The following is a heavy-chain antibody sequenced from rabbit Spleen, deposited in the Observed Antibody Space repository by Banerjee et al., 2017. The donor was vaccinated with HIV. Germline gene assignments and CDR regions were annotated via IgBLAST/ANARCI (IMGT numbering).Heavy chain of an antibody. J-gene: IGHJ6*01. CDR3: ARDTGSSFSSYGMDL. D-gene: IGHD8-1*01. CDR1: GFDFSSTCY. Sequence: QEQLEESGGGLVKPGASLTLTCKASGFDFSSTCYMCWVRQAPGKGLEWIACIDTGSRDFIYYASWAKGRFTISKTSSTTVTLQMTSLTVADTATYFCARDTGSSFSSYGMDLWGQGTLVTVS. CDR2: IDTGSRDFI. V-gene: IGHV1S45*01.